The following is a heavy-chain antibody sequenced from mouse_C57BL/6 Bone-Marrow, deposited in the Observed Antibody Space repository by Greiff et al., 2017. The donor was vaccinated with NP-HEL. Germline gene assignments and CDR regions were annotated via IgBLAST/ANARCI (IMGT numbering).Heavy chain of an antibody. CDR2: INPYNGGT. CDR3: AREGGITTVVDAMDY. J-gene: IGHJ4*01. CDR1: GYTFTDYY. Sequence: VQLQQSGPVLVKPGASVKMSCKASGYTFTDYYMNWVKQSHGKSLEWIGVINPYNGGTSYNQKFKGKATLTVDTSSSTAYMELNSLTSEDSAVYYCAREGGITTVVDAMDYWGQGTSVTVSS. D-gene: IGHD1-1*01. V-gene: IGHV1-19*01.